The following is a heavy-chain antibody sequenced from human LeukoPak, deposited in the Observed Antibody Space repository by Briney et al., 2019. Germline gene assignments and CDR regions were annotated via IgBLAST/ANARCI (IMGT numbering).Heavy chain of an antibody. CDR2: IGAGNGNT. D-gene: IGHD3-10*01. CDR1: GYTFTKYG. CDR3: VRDGEGVAISVNYWFDP. J-gene: IGHJ5*02. Sequence: ASVKVSCKASGYTFTKYGIIWARLAPGQGLEWMGWIGAGNGNTNYAQKLQGRVTMTTDTSTSTAYMELRDLRSEDTAVYYCVRDGEGVAISVNYWFDPWGQGTLVTVSS. V-gene: IGHV1-18*01.